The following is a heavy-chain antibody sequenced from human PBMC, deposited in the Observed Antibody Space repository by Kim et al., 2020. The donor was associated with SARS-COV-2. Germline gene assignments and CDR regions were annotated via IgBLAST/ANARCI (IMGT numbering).Heavy chain of an antibody. CDR1: GGTFSSYA. CDR3: ASGVVVVAAGYYYYYMDV. CDR2: IIPIFGTA. J-gene: IGHJ6*03. D-gene: IGHD2-15*01. V-gene: IGHV1-69*13. Sequence: SVKVSCKASGGTFSSYAISWVRQAPGQGLEWMGGIIPIFGTANYAQKFQGRVTITADESTSTAYMELSSLRSEDTAVYYCASGVVVVAAGYYYYYMDVWGKGTTVTVSS.